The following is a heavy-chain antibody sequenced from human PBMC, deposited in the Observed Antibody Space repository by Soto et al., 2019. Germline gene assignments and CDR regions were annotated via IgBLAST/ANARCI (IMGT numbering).Heavy chain of an antibody. Sequence: HPWGSLRLSCAASVFTFDDYTMHWVREAPGKGLEWVSLISWDGGSTYYADSVKGRFTISRDNSKNSLYLQMNSLRTEDTALYYCAKDMESSGWSEDYYYYGMDVWGQGTTVTVSS. CDR1: VFTFDDYT. CDR3: AKDMESSGWSEDYYYYGMDV. J-gene: IGHJ6*02. V-gene: IGHV3-43*01. CDR2: ISWDGGST. D-gene: IGHD6-19*01.